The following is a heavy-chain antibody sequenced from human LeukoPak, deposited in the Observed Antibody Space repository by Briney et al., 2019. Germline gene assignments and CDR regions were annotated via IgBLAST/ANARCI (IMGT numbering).Heavy chain of an antibody. Sequence: PGGSLRPSCAASRFTFNTYNMHWVRQAPGKGLEWVAIISYDGSDKYYADSVRGRFTISRDNSKNILYLQMNTLRAEDTAVYYCAREDMILHRGLGHWGQGTLVTVSS. CDR2: ISYDGSDK. J-gene: IGHJ5*02. CDR3: AREDMILHRGLGH. V-gene: IGHV3-30*04. D-gene: IGHD3-22*01. CDR1: RFTFNTYN.